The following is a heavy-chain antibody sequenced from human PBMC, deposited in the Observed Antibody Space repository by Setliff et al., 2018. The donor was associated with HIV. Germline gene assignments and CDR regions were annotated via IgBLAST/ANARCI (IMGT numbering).Heavy chain of an antibody. V-gene: IGHV1-18*01. J-gene: IGHJ6*03. CDR2: ISGDNGNT. CDR1: GYTFTSYA. CDR3: ARVQVGDPYYSYYYMDV. D-gene: IGHD2-8*02. Sequence: ASVKVSCKASGYTFTSYAMHWVRQAPGQGLEWMGWISGDNGNTKYAQKLQGRVTMTTDTSTSTAYMELRNLRSDDTAVYYCARVQVGDPYYSYYYMDVWGEGTTVTVSS.